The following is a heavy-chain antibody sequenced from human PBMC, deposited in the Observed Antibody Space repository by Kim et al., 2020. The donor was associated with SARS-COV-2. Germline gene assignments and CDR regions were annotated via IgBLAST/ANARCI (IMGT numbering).Heavy chain of an antibody. V-gene: IGHV3-11*01. D-gene: IGHD3-22*01. J-gene: IGHJ4*02. CDR3: ARETPYYYDSSGYPFDY. Sequence: VTGRFTISRDNAKNSLYLEMNSLRAEDTAVYYCARETPYYYDSSGYPFDYWGPGTLVTVSS.